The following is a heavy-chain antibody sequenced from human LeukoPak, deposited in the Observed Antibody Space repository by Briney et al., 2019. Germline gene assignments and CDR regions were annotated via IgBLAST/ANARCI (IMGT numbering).Heavy chain of an antibody. D-gene: IGHD6-19*01. V-gene: IGHV4-59*01. CDR3: AREGVAVADPNWFDP. J-gene: IGHJ5*02. CDR2: IYYGGST. Sequence: SETLSLTCTVSGGSISSYYWSWIRQPPGKGLEWIGYIYYGGSTNYNPSLKSRVTISVDTSKNQFSLKLSSVTAADTAVYYCAREGVAVADPNWFDPWGQGTLVTVSS. CDR1: GGSISSYY.